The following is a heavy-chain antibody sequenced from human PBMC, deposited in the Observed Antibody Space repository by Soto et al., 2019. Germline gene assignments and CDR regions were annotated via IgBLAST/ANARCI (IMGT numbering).Heavy chain of an antibody. J-gene: IGHJ4*01. Sequence: SDTLSLTCNVSGGSISSGGYSRNWIRQVPAWGMEWIGVISYIERSFYNRDDVGGVSVSRDTCCNHLSLKLSSMPASDTAVYFCSRAHTYYYYISGYSKESFHFDSWGDGTLVRVSS. CDR2: ISYIERS. D-gene: IGHD3-22*01. CDR3: SRAHTYYYYISGYSKESFHFDS. CDR1: GGSISSGGYS. V-gene: IGHV4-31*03.